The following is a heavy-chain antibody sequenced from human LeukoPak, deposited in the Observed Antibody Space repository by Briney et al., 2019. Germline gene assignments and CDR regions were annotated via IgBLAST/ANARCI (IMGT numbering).Heavy chain of an antibody. J-gene: IGHJ6*03. V-gene: IGHV3-48*01. D-gene: IGHD3-9*01. CDR1: GFTFSHYW. CDR3: ARYGWADILTGYATSYMDV. CDR2: ISSSSSTI. Sequence: GGSLRLSCAASGFTFSHYWMSWVRQAPGKGLEWVSYISSSSSTIYYADSVKGRFTISRDNAKNSLYLQMNSLRAEDTAVYYCARYGWADILTGYATSYMDVWGKGTTVTVSS.